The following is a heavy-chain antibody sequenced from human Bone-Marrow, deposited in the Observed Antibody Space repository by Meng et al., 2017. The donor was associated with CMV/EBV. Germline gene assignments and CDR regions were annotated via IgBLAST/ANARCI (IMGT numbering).Heavy chain of an antibody. V-gene: IGHV1-69*08. CDR2: IIPILGRA. J-gene: IGHJ4*02. CDR1: GGTFSSNT. Sequence: SVKVSCKASGGTFSSNTISWVRQAPGQGLEWMGRIIPILGRANYAQKFQGRVTITADRSTSTAYMELSSLRSEDTAVYYCAREGNPRYSDILAGYYGPQAEWGQGTLVTVSS. D-gene: IGHD3-9*01. CDR3: AREGNPRYSDILAGYYGPQAE.